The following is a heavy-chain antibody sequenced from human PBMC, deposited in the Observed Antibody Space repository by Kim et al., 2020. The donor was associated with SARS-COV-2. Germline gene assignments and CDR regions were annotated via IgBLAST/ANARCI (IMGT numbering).Heavy chain of an antibody. CDR2: IKSKTDGETT. D-gene: IGHD5-12*01. CDR3: TTDHGATIPLRSYYGMDV. Sequence: GGSLRLSCAASGFTFSNAWMSWVRQAPGKGLEWVGRIKSKTDGETTEYAAPVKGRFSISRDDSKNTLFLQMNSLKVEDTAVYYCTTDHGATIPLRSYYGMDVWGQGTTLTVSS. V-gene: IGHV3-15*01. CDR1: GFTFSNAW. J-gene: IGHJ6*02.